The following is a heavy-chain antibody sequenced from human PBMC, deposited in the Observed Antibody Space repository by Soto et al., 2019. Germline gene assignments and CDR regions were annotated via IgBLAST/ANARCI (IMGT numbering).Heavy chain of an antibody. Sequence: EVQLVESGGGLVKPGGSLRLSCAASGFTFSNAWMNWVRQAPGKGLEWVGRIKSKTDGGTTDYAAPVKGRFTISRDDSKNTLYLQMNSLKTEDTAVYYCTTWIVGAYRAYLDYWGQGTLVTVSS. V-gene: IGHV3-15*07. D-gene: IGHD1-26*01. J-gene: IGHJ4*02. CDR1: GFTFSNAW. CDR3: TTWIVGAYRAYLDY. CDR2: IKSKTDGGTT.